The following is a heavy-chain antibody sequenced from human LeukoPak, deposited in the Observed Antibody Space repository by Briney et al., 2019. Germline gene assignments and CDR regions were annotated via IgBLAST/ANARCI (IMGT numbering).Heavy chain of an antibody. CDR1: GYTFTSYY. J-gene: IGHJ6*02. Sequence: ASVKVSCKASGYTFTSYYMHWVRQAPGQGLEWMGIINPSGGSTSYAQKFQGRVTMTRDTSTSTVYMELSSLRSEDTAVYYCARDRVIGGRDHYGMDVWGQGTTVTVSS. D-gene: IGHD3-10*01. CDR3: ARDRVIGGRDHYGMDV. V-gene: IGHV1-46*01. CDR2: INPSGGST.